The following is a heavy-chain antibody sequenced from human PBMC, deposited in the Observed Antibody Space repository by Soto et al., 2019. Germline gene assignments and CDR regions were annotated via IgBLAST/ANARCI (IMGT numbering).Heavy chain of an antibody. D-gene: IGHD4-17*01. CDR3: ARRNDYGDPCDY. CDR2: IIPIFGTA. V-gene: IGHV1-69*01. J-gene: IGHJ4*02. Sequence: QVQLVQSGAEVKKPGSSVKVSCKASGGTFSSYAISWVRQAPGQGLEWMGGIIPIFGTANYAQKLQGRVTFTANETTHTADMEPSSLRSEDTAVYDCARRNDYGDPCDYWRQATLVTVPS. CDR1: GGTFSSYA.